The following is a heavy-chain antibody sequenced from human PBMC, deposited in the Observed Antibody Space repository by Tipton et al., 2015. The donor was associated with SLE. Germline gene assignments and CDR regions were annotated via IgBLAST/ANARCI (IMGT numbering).Heavy chain of an antibody. D-gene: IGHD6-19*01. Sequence: TLSLTCTVSNFSINSGYYWGWIRQPPGKGLEWIGSIYHSGSAYYNPSLKSRVTISVDTSKNQFSLKLSSVTAADTAVYYCAGASIAVAENDAFDIWGQGTMVTVSS. J-gene: IGHJ3*02. CDR1: NFSINSGYY. CDR2: IYHSGSA. CDR3: AGASIAVAENDAFDI. V-gene: IGHV4-38-2*02.